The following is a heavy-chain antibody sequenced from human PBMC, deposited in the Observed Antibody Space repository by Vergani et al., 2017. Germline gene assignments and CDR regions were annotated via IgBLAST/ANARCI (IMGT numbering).Heavy chain of an antibody. CDR3: ARNSGLA. CDR2: MSYDGSNK. Sequence: QVQLVESGGGVVQPGRPLRLSCAASGFTFSSYAMHWVRQAPGKGLEWVAVMSYDGSNKYYADSVKGRFTISRDNSKNTLYLQMNSLRAEDTAVYYCARNSGLAWGQGTLVTVSS. CDR1: GFTFSSYA. J-gene: IGHJ5*02. D-gene: IGHD2-21*01. V-gene: IGHV3-30*04.